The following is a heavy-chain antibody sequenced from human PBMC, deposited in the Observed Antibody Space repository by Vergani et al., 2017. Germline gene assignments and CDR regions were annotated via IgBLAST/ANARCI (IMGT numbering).Heavy chain of an antibody. CDR1: GFTFSSYA. V-gene: IGHV3-23*01. J-gene: IGHJ4*02. Sequence: EVQLLESGGGLVQPGGSLRLSCAASGFTFSSYAMSWVRQAPGKGVEWVSAISGSGGRTYYADSVKGRFTISRDNSKNTLYLHMNSLRAEDTAVYYCAKGALLWLAPDYWGQGTLVTVSS. D-gene: IGHD6-19*01. CDR2: ISGSGGRT. CDR3: AKGALLWLAPDY.